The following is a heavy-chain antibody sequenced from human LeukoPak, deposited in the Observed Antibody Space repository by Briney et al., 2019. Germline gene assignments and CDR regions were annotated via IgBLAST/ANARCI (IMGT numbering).Heavy chain of an antibody. V-gene: IGHV4-59*01. D-gene: IGHD1-1*01. CDR1: GGSINSYY. Sequence: SETLSLTCTVSGGSINSYYWDWVRQPPGKGLELIGYIYYSGSPTYNPSLKSRVTISVDTSKNQFSLQLSSVTAADTAVYYCAGDVMSTALDAFDVWGQGTMVTVSS. J-gene: IGHJ3*01. CDR3: AGDVMSTALDAFDV. CDR2: IYYSGSP.